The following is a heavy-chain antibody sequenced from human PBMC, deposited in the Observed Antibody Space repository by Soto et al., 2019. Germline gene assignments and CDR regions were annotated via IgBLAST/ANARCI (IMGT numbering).Heavy chain of an antibody. CDR3: ARDAPYYYASRMDV. CDR1: GIPVSSNY. Sequence: EVQLVESGGGLVQPGGSLGLSCAASGIPVSSNYMTWVRQAPGKGLEWVSVLHSGGDAYYANSVKGRFTISRHDSTNTLFLQRNSLTPEDTAVYYCARDAPYYYASRMDVWGQGTTVTVSS. D-gene: IGHD3-10*01. V-gene: IGHV3-53*04. CDR2: LHSGGDA. J-gene: IGHJ6*02.